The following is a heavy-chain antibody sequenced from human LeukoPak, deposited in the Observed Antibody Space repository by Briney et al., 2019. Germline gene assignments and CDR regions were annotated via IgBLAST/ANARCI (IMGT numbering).Heavy chain of an antibody. D-gene: IGHD6-19*01. CDR2: IYYSGST. CDR1: GGSISSNY. J-gene: IGHJ4*02. V-gene: IGHV4-59*01. CDR3: ARDNRYSSGWYFDY. Sequence: PSETLSLTCTVSGGSISSNYWSWIRQPPGKGLGWIGYIYYSGSTNYNPSLKSRVTISVDTSKNQFSLKLSSVTAADTAVYHCARDNRYSSGWYFDYWGQGTLVTVSS.